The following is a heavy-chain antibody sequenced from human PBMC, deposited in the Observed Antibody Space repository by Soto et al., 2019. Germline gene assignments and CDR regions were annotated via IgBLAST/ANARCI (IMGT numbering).Heavy chain of an antibody. CDR2: IYYSGST. CDR3: ARARSSGWGRKWKNWFDP. D-gene: IGHD6-19*01. V-gene: IGHV4-59*01. Sequence: SETLSLTCTVSGGSISSYYWSWIRQPPGKELEWIGYIYYSGSTNYNPSLKSRVTISVDTSKNQFSLKLSSVTAADTAVYYCARARSSGWGRKWKNWFDPWGQGTLVTVSS. J-gene: IGHJ5*02. CDR1: GGSISSYY.